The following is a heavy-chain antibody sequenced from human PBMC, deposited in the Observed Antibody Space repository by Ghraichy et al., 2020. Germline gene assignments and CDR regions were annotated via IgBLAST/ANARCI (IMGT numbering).Heavy chain of an antibody. J-gene: IGHJ6*02. CDR1: GGSFSGYY. D-gene: IGHD6-6*01. CDR3: ARESSSAHYYYYGMDV. CDR2: INHSGST. Sequence: SETLSLTCAVYGGSFSGYYWSWIRQPPGKGLEWIGEINHSGSTNYNPSLKSRVTISVDTSKNQFSLKLSSVTAADTAVYYCARESSSAHYYYYGMDVWGQGTTVTVSS. V-gene: IGHV4-34*01.